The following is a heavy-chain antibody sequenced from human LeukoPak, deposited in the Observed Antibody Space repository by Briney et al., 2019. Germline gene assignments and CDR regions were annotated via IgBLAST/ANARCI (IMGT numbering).Heavy chain of an antibody. CDR2: ISDRGKT. D-gene: IGHD3-3*01. Sequence: GGSLRLSCVASGITFSSYDMSWVRQAPGKGLEWISAISDRGKTDYADSVKGRLTISRDNSKNTLYLQLSSLRADDTAIYYCAKLPTIFGVADSFDIWGQGTLVTVSS. V-gene: IGHV3-23*01. CDR1: GITFSSYD. J-gene: IGHJ3*02. CDR3: AKLPTIFGVADSFDI.